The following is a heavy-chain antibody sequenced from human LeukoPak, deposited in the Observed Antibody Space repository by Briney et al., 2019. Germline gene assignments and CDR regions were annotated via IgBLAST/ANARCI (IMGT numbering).Heavy chain of an antibody. Sequence: SETLSLTCAVYGGSFSGYYWSWIRQPPGKGLEWIGEINHSVSTNSNPSLKTLVTISVDTSNNQFYLKLRSVTAAETAVYYCARGAGRGYSYGYLSRHSRFDPWGQGTLVTVSS. J-gene: IGHJ5*02. V-gene: IGHV4-34*01. CDR2: INHSVST. CDR1: GGSFSGYY. CDR3: ARGAGRGYSYGYLSRHSRFDP. D-gene: IGHD5-18*01.